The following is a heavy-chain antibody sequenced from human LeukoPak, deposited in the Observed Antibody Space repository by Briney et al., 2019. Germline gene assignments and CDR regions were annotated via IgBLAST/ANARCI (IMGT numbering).Heavy chain of an antibody. CDR1: GGSISSYY. CDR2: ISYSGST. J-gene: IGHJ4*02. Sequence: TSETLSLTCTVSGGSISSYYWTWIRQPPGKGLEWIGYISYSGSTNYNPSLKSRITISLDTSKNQFALKLSSVTAADTALYYCARASRDSSSSNYMRRFDYWGQGTLVTVSS. V-gene: IGHV4-59*01. CDR3: ARASRDSSSSNYMRRFDY. D-gene: IGHD3-22*01.